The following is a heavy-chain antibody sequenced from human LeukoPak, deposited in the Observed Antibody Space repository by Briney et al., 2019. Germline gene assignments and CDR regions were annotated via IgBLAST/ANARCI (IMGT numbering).Heavy chain of an antibody. CDR2: INPSGGST. CDR1: GYTFTSYY. V-gene: IGHV1-46*01. Sequence: ASVKVSCKASGYTFTSYYMHWVRQAPGQGLEWMGIINPSGGSTNYAQKLQGRVTMTTDTSTSTAYMELRSLRSDDTAVYYCARIAAAGFSIPDYWGQGTLVTVSS. D-gene: IGHD6-13*01. J-gene: IGHJ4*02. CDR3: ARIAAAGFSIPDY.